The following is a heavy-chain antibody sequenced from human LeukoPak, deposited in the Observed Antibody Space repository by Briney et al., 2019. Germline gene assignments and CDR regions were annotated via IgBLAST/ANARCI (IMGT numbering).Heavy chain of an antibody. D-gene: IGHD5-18*01. V-gene: IGHV3-53*01. CDR2: IYSGGST. J-gene: IGHJ4*02. CDR3: TRGWIQPDY. Sequence: PGGSLRLSCAASGFTVSSNYMSWVRQAPGKGLEWVSVIYSGGSTYFADSVKGRFTISRDNSKATLYVQMNSLRAEDTAIYFCTRGWIQPDYWGQGTRVTVSS. CDR1: GFTVSSNY.